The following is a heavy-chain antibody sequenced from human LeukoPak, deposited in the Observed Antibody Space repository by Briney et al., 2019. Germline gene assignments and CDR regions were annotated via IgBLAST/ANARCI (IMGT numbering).Heavy chain of an antibody. CDR3: ARGWEFIVVVPAATWFDP. CDR1: GYTFTSYG. CDR2: ISAYNGNT. J-gene: IGHJ5*02. V-gene: IGHV1-18*01. D-gene: IGHD2-2*01. Sequence: GASVKVSCKASGYTFTSYGISWVRQAPGQGLEWMGWISAYNGNTNYAQKLQGRVTMTTDTSTSTAYMELRSLRSDDTAVYYCARGWEFIVVVPAATWFDPWGQGTLVTVSS.